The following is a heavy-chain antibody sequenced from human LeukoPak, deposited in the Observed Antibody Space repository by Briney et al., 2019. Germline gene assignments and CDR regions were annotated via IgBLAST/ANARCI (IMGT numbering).Heavy chain of an antibody. CDR1: GFTFSSYA. D-gene: IGHD4-23*01. CDR2: ISGSGGST. J-gene: IGHJ4*02. CDR3: AKRLYGGNRSPFDY. V-gene: IGHV3-23*01. Sequence: PGGSLRLSCAASGFTFSSYAMSWVRQAPGKGLEWVSAISGSGGSTYYADSVKGRFTISRDSSKNTLYLQMNSLRAEDTAVYYCAKRLYGGNRSPFDYWGQGTLVTVSS.